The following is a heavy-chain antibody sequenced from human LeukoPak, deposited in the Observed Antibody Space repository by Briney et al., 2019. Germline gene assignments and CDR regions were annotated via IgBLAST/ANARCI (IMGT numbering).Heavy chain of an antibody. CDR2: ISSSGITK. D-gene: IGHD6-19*01. J-gene: IGHJ4*02. V-gene: IGHV3-48*03. CDR1: GFTFSSYE. CDR3: TRAAVAGGPFDY. Sequence: GGSLRLSCAASGFTFSSYEMNWVRQAPGKGLEWVSYISSSGITKYYADSGKGRFTISRDNAKNSLYLQMNSLRAEDMAIYYCTRAAVAGGPFDYWGQGILVTVSS.